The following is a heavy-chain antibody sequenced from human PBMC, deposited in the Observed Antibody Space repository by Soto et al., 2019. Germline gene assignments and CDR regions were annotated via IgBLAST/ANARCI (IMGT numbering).Heavy chain of an antibody. CDR1: GFTFSSYA. CDR3: AREAEPYDILTGYFVGYYGMDV. CDR2: ISNDGSNK. J-gene: IGHJ6*02. D-gene: IGHD3-9*01. Sequence: GGSLRLSCAASGFTFSSYAMHWVRQAPGKGLEWVAVISNDGSNKYYADSVKGRFTISRDNSKNTLYLQMNSLRAEDTAVYYCAREAEPYDILTGYFVGYYGMDVWGQGTTVTVSS. V-gene: IGHV3-30-3*01.